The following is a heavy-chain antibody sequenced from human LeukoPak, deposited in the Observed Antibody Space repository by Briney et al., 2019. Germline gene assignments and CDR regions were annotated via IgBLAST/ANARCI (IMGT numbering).Heavy chain of an antibody. CDR1: GGSISSGAYS. Sequence: PSETLSLTCTVSGGSISSGAYSWSWIRQPPGKGLEWIGYIYHSGSTYYNPSLKSRVTISVDWSKNQFSLSLSSVTAADTAVYYCARGEPSTLLNNDYYFMDVWGKGTTVTVSS. V-gene: IGHV4-30-2*01. CDR3: ARGEPSTLLNNDYYFMDV. CDR2: IYHSGST. D-gene: IGHD1-14*01. J-gene: IGHJ6*03.